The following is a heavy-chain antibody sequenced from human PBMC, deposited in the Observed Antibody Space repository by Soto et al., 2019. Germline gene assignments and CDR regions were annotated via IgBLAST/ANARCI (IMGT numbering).Heavy chain of an antibody. J-gene: IGHJ3*01. CDR1: GVPISCYY. CDR3: AANWRGAYEGLFDL. V-gene: IGHV4-4*07. Sequence: PSDTESLTYNFSGVPISCYYLNWVRQTAGKGLEWIGRIYSAGTTDLNPSLKSRVIMSVDTSSNQFSLKLLSVTAADTAVYYCAANWRGAYEGLFDLWGQGTTVNVS. D-gene: IGHD1-1*01. CDR2: IYSAGTT.